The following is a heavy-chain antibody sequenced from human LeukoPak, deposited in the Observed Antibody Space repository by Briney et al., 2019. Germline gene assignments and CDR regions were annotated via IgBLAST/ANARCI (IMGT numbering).Heavy chain of an antibody. CDR2: IYYSGST. J-gene: IGHJ4*02. Sequence: SETLSLTCTVSGGSISSSSYSWGWIRQPPGKGLEWIGSIYYSGSTYYNPSLKSRVTISVDTSKNQFSLKLSSVTAADTAVYYCARHPVGATSDYWGQGTLVTVSS. CDR3: ARHPVGATSDY. CDR1: GGSISSSSYS. V-gene: IGHV4-39*01. D-gene: IGHD1-26*01.